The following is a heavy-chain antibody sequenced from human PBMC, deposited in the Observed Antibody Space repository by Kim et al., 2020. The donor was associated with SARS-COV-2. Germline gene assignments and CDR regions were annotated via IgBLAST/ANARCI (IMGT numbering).Heavy chain of an antibody. D-gene: IGHD4-17*01. Sequence: KFQGRVTITADESTSTAYMELSSLRSEDTAVYYCARDPTTVKYYYYGMDVWGQGTTVTVSS. CDR3: ARDPTTVKYYYYGMDV. J-gene: IGHJ6*02. V-gene: IGHV1-69*01.